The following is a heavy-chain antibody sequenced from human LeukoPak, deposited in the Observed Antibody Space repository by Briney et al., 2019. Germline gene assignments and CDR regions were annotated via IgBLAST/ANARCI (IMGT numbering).Heavy chain of an antibody. V-gene: IGHV3-23*01. D-gene: IGHD3-16*01. CDR1: GFTFGSYA. J-gene: IGHJ4*02. Sequence: GGSLRLSCAASGFTFGSYAMSWVRQAPVKGLEWVSAISGDGTRTYYADSVKGRFTISRDNSKNTLYLEMSSLRVEDTAIYYCAKWPEGAMDYFDYWGQGTLVTVSS. CDR2: ISGDGTRT. CDR3: AKWPEGAMDYFDY.